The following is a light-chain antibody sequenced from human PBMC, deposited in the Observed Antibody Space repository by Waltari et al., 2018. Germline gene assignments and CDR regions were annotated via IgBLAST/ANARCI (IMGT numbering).Light chain of an antibody. Sequence: QLVLTQSPSASASLGASVKLTCTLSSGHSSNIIAWHQQQPEKGPRYLMKVNSDGSHSKGDEIPDCSSASISGAERYLSISSLQSADETDYYCQTGAHGTSVFGGGTKLTVL. CDR2: VNSDGSH. J-gene: IGLJ3*02. CDR3: QTGAHGTSV. CDR1: SGHSSNI. V-gene: IGLV4-69*01.